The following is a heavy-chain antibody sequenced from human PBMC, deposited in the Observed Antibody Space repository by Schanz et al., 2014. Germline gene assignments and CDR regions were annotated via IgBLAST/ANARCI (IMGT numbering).Heavy chain of an antibody. D-gene: IGHD6-13*01. CDR1: GGPLSSYP. CDR3: ARDRQNIASPATGFDS. Sequence: QVQLVQSGAEMKKPGSSVRVSCKASGGPLSSYPINWVRQAPGQGLEWMGGVIPMLGITNYAERFQGRVTITADTSTAYMELRSLRSDDTALYYCARDRQNIASPATGFDSWGQGTLVTVSS. CDR2: VIPMLGIT. J-gene: IGHJ4*02. V-gene: IGHV1-69*04.